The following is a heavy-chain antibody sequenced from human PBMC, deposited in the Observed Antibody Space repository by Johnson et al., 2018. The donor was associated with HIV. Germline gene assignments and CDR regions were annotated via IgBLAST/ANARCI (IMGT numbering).Heavy chain of an antibody. CDR1: GFTFSSYA. Sequence: EVQLLESGGGVVQPGRSLRLSCAASGFTFSSYAMNWVRQAPGKGLEWVSAISGSGGSTYYADSVKGRFTISRDNSKNTLYLQMNSLRAEDTAVYYCAARGSGSYYVLLGAFDIWGQGTMVTVSS. D-gene: IGHD1-26*01. J-gene: IGHJ3*02. CDR2: ISGSGGST. V-gene: IGHV3-23*01. CDR3: AARGSGSYYVLLGAFDI.